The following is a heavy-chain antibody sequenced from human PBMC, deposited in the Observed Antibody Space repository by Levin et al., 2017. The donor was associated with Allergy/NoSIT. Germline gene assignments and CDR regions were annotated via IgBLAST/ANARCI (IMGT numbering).Heavy chain of an antibody. CDR1: GGSISSYY. J-gene: IGHJ4*02. CDR3: AREGRSSGEDY. Sequence: SETLSLTCTVSGGSISSYYWSWIRQPPGKGLEWIGYIYYSGSTNYNPSLKSRVTISVDTSKNQFSLKLSSVTAADTAVYYCAREGRSSGEDYWGQGTLVTVSS. D-gene: IGHD6-19*01. V-gene: IGHV4-59*01. CDR2: IYYSGST.